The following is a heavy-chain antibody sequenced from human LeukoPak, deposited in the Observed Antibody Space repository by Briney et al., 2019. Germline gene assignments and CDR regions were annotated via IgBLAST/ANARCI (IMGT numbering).Heavy chain of an antibody. D-gene: IGHD2-21*02. CDR2: FNPNSGGS. CDR1: GYTFTDYY. V-gene: IGHV1-2*02. CDR3: ARRGDYYYYYGMDV. J-gene: IGHJ6*02. Sequence: ASVKVSCKASGYTFTDYYIQWVRQAPGQGLEWMGWFNPNSGGSDYAQKFQGRVTMTGDTSISSGYMELSRLISDDTAVYYCARRGDYYYYYGMDVWGQGTTVTVSS.